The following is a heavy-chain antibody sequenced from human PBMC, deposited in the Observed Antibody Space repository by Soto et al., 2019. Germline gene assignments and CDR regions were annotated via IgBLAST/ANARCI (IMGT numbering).Heavy chain of an antibody. CDR1: GYTFTNYY. CDR3: ARARRRYYDFWSGYPPTYFAY. Sequence: ASVKVSCKASGYTFTNYYIHWVRQAPGQGLEWMGIINPTGGSTNYAQKFQGRVTLTMDTSTSTVYMELSSLRFEDTAVYYCARARRRYYDFWSGYPPTYFAYWGQGALVTVSS. CDR2: INPTGGST. D-gene: IGHD3-3*01. V-gene: IGHV1-46*01. J-gene: IGHJ4*02.